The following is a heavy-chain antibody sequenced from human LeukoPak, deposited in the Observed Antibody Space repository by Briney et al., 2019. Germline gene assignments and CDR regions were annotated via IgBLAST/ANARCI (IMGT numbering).Heavy chain of an antibody. D-gene: IGHD3-16*01. CDR1: GFTFSSYE. Sequence: GGSLRLSCAASGFTFSSYEMNWVRQAPGKGLEWVSYISSSGSTIYYADSVKGRFTISRDNAKNSLYLQMNSLRAEDTAVYYCGRVGVWGVYFDYWGQGTLVTVSS. V-gene: IGHV3-48*03. J-gene: IGHJ4*02. CDR2: ISSSGSTI. CDR3: GRVGVWGVYFDY.